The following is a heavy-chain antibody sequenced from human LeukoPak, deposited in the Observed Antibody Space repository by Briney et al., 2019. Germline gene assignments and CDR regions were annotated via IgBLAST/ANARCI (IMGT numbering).Heavy chain of an antibody. V-gene: IGHV1-3*01. D-gene: IGHD6-19*01. Sequence: GASVKVCCKASGYTFTSYAMHWVRQAPGQRLEWMGWINAGNGNTKYSQKFQGRVTMTTDTSTSTAYMELRSLRSDDTAVYYCARYIAVAGKDFDYWGQGTLVTVSS. CDR1: GYTFTSYA. CDR2: INAGNGNT. J-gene: IGHJ4*02. CDR3: ARYIAVAGKDFDY.